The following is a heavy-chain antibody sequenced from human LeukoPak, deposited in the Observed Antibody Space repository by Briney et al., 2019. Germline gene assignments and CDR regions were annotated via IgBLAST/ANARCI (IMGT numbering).Heavy chain of an antibody. J-gene: IGHJ4*02. Sequence: SETLSLTCTVSGGSISSYYWSWIRQPPGKGLEWIGYIYYSGSTNYNPSLKSRVTISVETSKNQFSLKLSSVTAADTAVYYCARGDQPLLPSFFDYWGQGTLVTVSS. V-gene: IGHV4-59*01. CDR1: GGSISSYY. CDR2: IYYSGST. D-gene: IGHD2-15*01. CDR3: ARGDQPLLPSFFDY.